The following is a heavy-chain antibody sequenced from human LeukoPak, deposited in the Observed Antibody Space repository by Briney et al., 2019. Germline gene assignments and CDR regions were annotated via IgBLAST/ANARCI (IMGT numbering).Heavy chain of an antibody. V-gene: IGHV3-23*01. CDR1: GFTFNSYA. Sequence: SGGSLRPSCAASGFTFNSYAMNWVRQAPGKGLEWVSTVSGSGGTTFYADSVKGRFTISRDNSKNTLNLQMNSLRAEDTAIYYCAKGSASSRPYYFDYWGQGTLVTVSS. D-gene: IGHD6-6*01. CDR2: VSGSGGTT. CDR3: AKGSASSRPYYFDY. J-gene: IGHJ4*02.